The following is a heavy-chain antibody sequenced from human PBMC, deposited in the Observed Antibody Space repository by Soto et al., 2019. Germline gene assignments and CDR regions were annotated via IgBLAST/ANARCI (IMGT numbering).Heavy chain of an antibody. V-gene: IGHV3-53*01. CDR2: IYSGGST. Sequence: GGSLRLSCAASGFTVSSNYMSWVRQAPGKGLEWVSVIYSGGSTYYADSVKGRFTISRDNSKNTLYLQMNSLRAEDTAVYYCARSYYDILTGYSIFDYWGQGTLVTVSS. CDR1: GFTVSSNY. D-gene: IGHD3-9*01. J-gene: IGHJ4*02. CDR3: ARSYYDILTGYSIFDY.